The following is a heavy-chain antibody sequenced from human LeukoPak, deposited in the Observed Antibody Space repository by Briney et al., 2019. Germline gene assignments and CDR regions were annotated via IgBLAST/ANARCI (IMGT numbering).Heavy chain of an antibody. CDR3: ARSKYSSGWDNDY. CDR1: GFTFDDYA. D-gene: IGHD6-19*01. Sequence: PGRSLRLSCAASGFTFDDYAMHWVRQAPGKGLEWVSSISSSSSYIYYADSVKGRFTISRDNAKNSLYLQMNSLRAEDTAVYYCARSKYSSGWDNDYWGQGTLVTVSS. J-gene: IGHJ4*02. V-gene: IGHV3-21*01. CDR2: ISSSSSYI.